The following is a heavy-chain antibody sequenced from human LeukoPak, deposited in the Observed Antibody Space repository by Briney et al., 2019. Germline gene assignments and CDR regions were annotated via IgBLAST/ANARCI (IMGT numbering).Heavy chain of an antibody. CDR3: ARAPSRTTIFGVAPYYFDY. D-gene: IGHD3-3*01. CDR2: INHSGST. Sequence: SETLSLTCAVYGGSFSGYYWSWIRQPPGKGLEWIGEINHSGSTNYNPSLKSRVTISVDTSKNQFSLKLSSVTAADTAVCYCARAPSRTTIFGVAPYYFDYWGQGTLVTVSS. V-gene: IGHV4-34*01. J-gene: IGHJ4*02. CDR1: GGSFSGYY.